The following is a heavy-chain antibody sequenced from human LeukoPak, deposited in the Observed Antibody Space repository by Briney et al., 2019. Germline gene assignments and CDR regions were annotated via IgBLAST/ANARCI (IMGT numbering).Heavy chain of an antibody. J-gene: IGHJ4*02. CDR3: ARGGVDFWSGYYNPASYYFDY. CDR1: GFTVSSNY. Sequence: GGSLRLSCAASGFTVSSNYMSWVRQAPGKGLEWVSSISSSSSYIYYAGSVKGRFTISRDNAKNSLYLQMNSLRAEDTAVYYCARGGVDFWSGYYNPASYYFDYWGQGTLVTVSS. V-gene: IGHV3-21*01. CDR2: ISSSSSYI. D-gene: IGHD3-3*01.